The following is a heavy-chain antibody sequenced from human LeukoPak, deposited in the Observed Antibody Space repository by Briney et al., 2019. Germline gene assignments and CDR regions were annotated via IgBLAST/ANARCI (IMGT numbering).Heavy chain of an antibody. CDR3: ARLGPVTKDHYCDY. Sequence: GGSLRLSCAASGFSFTTYWMGWVRQAPGKGLGWVANINQDESSQYYVDAVRGRFTISRDNAKNSLNSQMNSLRGEDTAVYFCARLGPVTKDHYCDYWGQGTLVTVSS. D-gene: IGHD4-17*01. V-gene: IGHV3-7*01. CDR1: GFSFTTYW. CDR2: INQDESSQ. J-gene: IGHJ4*02.